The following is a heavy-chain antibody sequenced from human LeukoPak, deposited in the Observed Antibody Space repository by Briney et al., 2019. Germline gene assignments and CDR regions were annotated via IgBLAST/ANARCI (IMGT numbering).Heavy chain of an antibody. CDR3: ARADSSGYHDFDY. CDR1: GGSFSGYY. Sequence: SETLSLTCAVYGGSFSGYYWSWIRQPPGKGQEWIGEINHSGSTNYNPSLKSRVTISVDTSKNQFSLKLSSVTAADTAVYYCARADSSGYHDFDYWGQGTLVTVSS. D-gene: IGHD3-22*01. J-gene: IGHJ4*02. CDR2: INHSGST. V-gene: IGHV4-34*01.